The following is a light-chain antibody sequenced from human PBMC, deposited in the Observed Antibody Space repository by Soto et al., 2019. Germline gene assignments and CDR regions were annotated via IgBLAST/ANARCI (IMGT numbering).Light chain of an antibody. CDR2: EVS. Sequence: QAASVSESPGQSITISCTGTSSDVGSYNLVSWYQQHPGKAPKLMIYEVSKRPSGVSNRFSGSKSGNTASLTISGLQAEDEADYYCCSYAGSSTPYVFGTGTKVTVL. J-gene: IGLJ1*01. CDR1: SSDVGSYNL. V-gene: IGLV2-23*02. CDR3: CSYAGSSTPYV.